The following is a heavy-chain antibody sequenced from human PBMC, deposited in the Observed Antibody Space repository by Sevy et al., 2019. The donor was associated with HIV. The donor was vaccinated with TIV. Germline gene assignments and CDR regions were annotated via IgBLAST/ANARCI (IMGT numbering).Heavy chain of an antibody. CDR3: ARDLDCSSTSCYLGWFDP. CDR1: GFTFSSYW. Sequence: GGSLRLSCAASGFTFSSYWMSWVRQAPGKGLEWVVNIKQDGSEKYYVDSVKGRFTISRDNAKNSLYLQMNSLRAEDTAVYYCARDLDCSSTSCYLGWFDPWGQGTLVSVSS. D-gene: IGHD2-2*01. V-gene: IGHV3-7*01. J-gene: IGHJ5*02. CDR2: IKQDGSEK.